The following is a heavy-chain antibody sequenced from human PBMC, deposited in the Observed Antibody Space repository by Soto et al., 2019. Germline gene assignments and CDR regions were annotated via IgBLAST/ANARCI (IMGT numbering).Heavy chain of an antibody. CDR1: GFTFSSYA. CDR2: ISGSGGST. V-gene: IGHV3-23*01. J-gene: IGHJ4*02. D-gene: IGHD6-19*01. CDR3: ASRSSGWYFDY. Sequence: EVQLLESGGGLVQPGGSLRLSCAASGFTFSSYAMNWVRQAPGKGLEWVSVISGSGGSTYYADSVKGRFTISRDNSKNXLYLXMNSLRAEDTAVYYCASRSSGWYFDYWGQGTLVTVSS.